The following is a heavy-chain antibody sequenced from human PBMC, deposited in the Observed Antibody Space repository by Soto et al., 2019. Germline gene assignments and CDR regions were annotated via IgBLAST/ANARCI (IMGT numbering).Heavy chain of an antibody. Sequence: QVRLQESGPGLVKPSETLSLTCAVSGGSIRRFYWSWIRQPPGKGLEWVGYIFDSETTHYNPSLKSRVAMSVDTSKSRCSLILNSVTAADTAVYFCARLRKHWSPHDLWGRGTLVTVSP. V-gene: IGHV4-59*01. CDR3: ARLRKHWSPHDL. CDR1: GGSIRRFY. J-gene: IGHJ2*01. CDR2: IFDSETT.